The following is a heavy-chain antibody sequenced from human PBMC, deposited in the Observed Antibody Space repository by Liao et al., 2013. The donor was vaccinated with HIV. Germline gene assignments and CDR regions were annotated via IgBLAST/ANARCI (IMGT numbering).Heavy chain of an antibody. J-gene: IGHJ6*03. CDR2: IYHSGST. CDR1: GGSISSGGYS. Sequence: QLQLQESGSGLVKPSQTLSLTCAVSGGSISSGGYSWSWIRQPPGKGLEWIGYIYHSGSTYYNPSLKSRVTISVDRSKNQFSLKLSSVTAADTAVYYCARRVLWFGELSYMDVWGKGTTVTVSS. D-gene: IGHD3-10*01. V-gene: IGHV4-30-2*01. CDR3: ARRVLWFGELSYMDV.